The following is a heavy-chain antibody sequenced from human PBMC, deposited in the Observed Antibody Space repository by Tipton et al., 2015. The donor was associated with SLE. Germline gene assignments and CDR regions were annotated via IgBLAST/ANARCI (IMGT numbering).Heavy chain of an antibody. J-gene: IGHJ4*02. Sequence: TLSLTCAVYGGSFSGKYWSWVRQPPGKGLEWIANIYHTGTTDSNPSLKSRVTLSIDTSKNQFSLKLNSVTAADTAVYYCARGNDYIWGIDFWGPGTLVPVSS. CDR1: GGSFSGKY. CDR3: ARGNDYIWGIDF. V-gene: IGHV4-34*01. CDR2: IYHTGTT. D-gene: IGHD3-16*01.